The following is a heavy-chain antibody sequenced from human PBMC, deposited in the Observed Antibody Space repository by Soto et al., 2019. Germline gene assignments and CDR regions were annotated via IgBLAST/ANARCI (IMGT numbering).Heavy chain of an antibody. CDR1: GFTFSNYG. CDR3: ARAVYCRSNSCLRTIVEY. D-gene: IGHD2-2*01. J-gene: IGHJ4*02. V-gene: IGHV3-30*03. Sequence: QVQLVESGGGVVQPGRSLRLSCAASGFTFSNYGMHWVRQAPGKGLEWVAIMSSDGKNKFYADSVKGRFTISRDDSKTTLYLQMDSLKTENTAVYSCARAVYCRSNSCLRTIVEYWGQGTLVTVSS. CDR2: MSSDGKNK.